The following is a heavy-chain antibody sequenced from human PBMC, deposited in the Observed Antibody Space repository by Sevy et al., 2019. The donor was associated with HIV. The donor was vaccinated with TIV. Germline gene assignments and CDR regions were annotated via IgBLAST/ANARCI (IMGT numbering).Heavy chain of an antibody. V-gene: IGHV3-21*01. J-gene: IGHJ3*02. CDR1: GFTFSSYS. Sequence: GGSLRLSCAASGFTFSSYSMNWVRQAPGKGLEWVSSISSSSSYIYYADSVKGRFTISRDNAKNSLYLQMNSLRAEDTAVYYCARAWGEQWLGLGGGGNSDAFDIWGQGTMVTVSS. D-gene: IGHD6-19*01. CDR3: ARAWGEQWLGLGGGGNSDAFDI. CDR2: ISSSSSYI.